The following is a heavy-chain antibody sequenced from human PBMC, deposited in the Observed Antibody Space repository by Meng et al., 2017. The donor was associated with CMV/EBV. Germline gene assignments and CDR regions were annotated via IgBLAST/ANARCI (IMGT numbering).Heavy chain of an antibody. V-gene: IGHV3-53*01. CDR3: ARDGCSSTSCYGWFDP. CDR2: IYSGGST. D-gene: IGHD2-2*01. J-gene: IGHJ5*02. CDR1: GFTVSSNY. Sequence: GGSLRLSCAASGFTVSSNYMSWVRQAPGKGLEWVPVIYSGGSTYYADSVKGRFTISRDNSKNTLYLQMNSLRAEDTAVYYCARDGCSSTSCYGWFDPWGQGTLVTVSS.